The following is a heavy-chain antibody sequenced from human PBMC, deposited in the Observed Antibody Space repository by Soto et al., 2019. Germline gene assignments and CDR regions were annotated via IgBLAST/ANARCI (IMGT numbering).Heavy chain of an antibody. Sequence: VQLVESGGGLIQAGGSLRLSCAVSGFTVSNNFMMWVRQAPGKGLEWVSLIYSGGSISYADSVKGRFTISRDGSMNMLYLQMNSLIAEDTAVYYCARDGNGQRAGPHWGQGTLVTVSS. V-gene: IGHV3-53*02. D-gene: IGHD2-8*01. CDR1: GFTVSNNF. CDR3: ARDGNGQRAGPH. J-gene: IGHJ4*02. CDR2: IYSGGSI.